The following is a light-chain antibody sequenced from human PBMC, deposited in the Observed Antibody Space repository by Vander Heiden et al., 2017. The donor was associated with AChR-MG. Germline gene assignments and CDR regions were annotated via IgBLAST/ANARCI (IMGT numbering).Light chain of an antibody. V-gene: IGKV3-15*01. Sequence: DIVMTQSPATLSVSPGERATLSCRASQSVSSNLAWYQQKPGQAPRLLIYGASTRATGIPARFSGSGYGTEFTLTISSLQSEDFAVYYCQQYKNWPPRTFGQGTKVEIK. CDR2: GAS. CDR3: QQYKNWPPRT. J-gene: IGKJ1*01. CDR1: QSVSSN.